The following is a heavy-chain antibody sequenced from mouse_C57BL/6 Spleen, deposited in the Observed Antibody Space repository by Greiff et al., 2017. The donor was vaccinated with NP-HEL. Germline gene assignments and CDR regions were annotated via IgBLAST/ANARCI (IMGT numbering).Heavy chain of an antibody. V-gene: IGHV1-80*01. CDR1: GYAFSSSW. CDR2: IYPGDGDT. D-gene: IGHD2-3*01. Sequence: VQLQQSGAELVKPGASVKISCKASGYAFSSSWMNWVKQRPGKGLAWIGQIYPGDGDTNYNGKFKGKATLTADKSSSTAYMQLSSLTSEDSAVYFCARFYDGYSFDYWGQGTTLTVSS. CDR3: ARFYDGYSFDY. J-gene: IGHJ2*01.